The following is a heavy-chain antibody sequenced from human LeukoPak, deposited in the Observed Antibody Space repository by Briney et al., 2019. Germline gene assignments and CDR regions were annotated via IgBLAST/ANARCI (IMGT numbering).Heavy chain of an antibody. CDR3: ARPHSSAYPNAFDI. J-gene: IGHJ3*02. Sequence: TGGSLRLSCAASGITVSTNYMSWVRQAPGKGLEWVSLLIGGGSSTNYADSVKGRLTISRDNSKNTLYLQMNSLRAEDTAVYYCARPHSSAYPNAFDIWGHGTMVTVSS. V-gene: IGHV3-66*04. CDR1: GITVSTNY. CDR2: LIGGGSST. D-gene: IGHD3-22*01.